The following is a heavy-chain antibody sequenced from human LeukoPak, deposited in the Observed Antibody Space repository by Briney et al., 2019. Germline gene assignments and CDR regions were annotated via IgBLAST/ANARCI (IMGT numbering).Heavy chain of an antibody. CDR3: ARTYGYITSYYFDY. V-gene: IGHV1-2*02. CDR2: INPNSGGT. J-gene: IGHJ4*02. CDR1: GYTFTGYY. Sequence: ASVKVSCKASGYTFTGYYMHWVRQAPGQGLEWMGWINPNSGGTNYAQKFQGRVTMTRDTSISTAYMEPSRLRSDDTAVYYCARTYGYITSYYFDYWGQGTLVTVSS. D-gene: IGHD5-24*01.